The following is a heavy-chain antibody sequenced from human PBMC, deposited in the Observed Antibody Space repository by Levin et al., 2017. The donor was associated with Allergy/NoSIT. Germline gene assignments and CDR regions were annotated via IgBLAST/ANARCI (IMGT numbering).Heavy chain of an antibody. J-gene: IGHJ4*02. CDR2: IKQDGSEK. V-gene: IGHV3-7*01. CDR3: ARDFGVTL. D-gene: IGHD2-21*02. Sequence: GGSLRLSCAASGFTFSGHWMNWVRQAPGKGLEWVANIKQDGSEKYYVDSVKGRFTISRDNAKNSLYLQMNSLRAEDTAVYYGARDFGVTLWGQGTLVTVSS. CDR1: GFTFSGHW.